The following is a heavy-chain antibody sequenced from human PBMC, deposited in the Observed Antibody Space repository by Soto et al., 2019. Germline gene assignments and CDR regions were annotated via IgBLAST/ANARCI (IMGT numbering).Heavy chain of an antibody. CDR2: INGGNGDT. J-gene: IGHJ4*02. CDR1: GYTFTDYY. V-gene: IGHV1-3*01. CDR3: ARGYCSSTSCQYYFDY. D-gene: IGHD2-2*01. Sequence: ASVKVSCKASGYTFTDYYMHWVRQAPGQRLEWMGWINGGNGDTKYSQKFQGRVTITRDTSASTAYMELTSLGSEDTALYHCARGYCSSTSCQYYFDYWGQGTPVTVS.